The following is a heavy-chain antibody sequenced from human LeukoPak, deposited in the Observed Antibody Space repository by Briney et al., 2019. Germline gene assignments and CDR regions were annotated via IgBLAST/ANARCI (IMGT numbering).Heavy chain of an antibody. D-gene: IGHD6-13*01. CDR2: IYYSGST. V-gene: IGHV4-31*11. CDR3: ARGTARVAAVDYYFDY. CDR1: GGSFSGYY. Sequence: PSETLSLTCAVYGGSFSGYYWSWIRQHPGKGLEWIGYIYYSGSTYYNPSLKSRVTISVDTSKNQFSLKLSSVTAADTAVYYCARGTARVAAVDYYFDYWGQGTLVTVSS. J-gene: IGHJ4*02.